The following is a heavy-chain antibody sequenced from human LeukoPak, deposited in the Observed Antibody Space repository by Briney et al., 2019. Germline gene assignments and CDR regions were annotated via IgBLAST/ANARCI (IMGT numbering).Heavy chain of an antibody. D-gene: IGHD3-16*01. CDR3: ARDQGGPLDY. V-gene: IGHV3-30-3*01. Sequence: GRSLRLSCAASGFTFSSYAMHWVRQAPGKGLEWVAVISYDGSNKYYADSVKGRFTISRDNSKNTLYLQMNSLRAEDTAVYYGARDQGGPLDYWGQGTLVTVSS. J-gene: IGHJ4*02. CDR1: GFTFSSYA. CDR2: ISYDGSNK.